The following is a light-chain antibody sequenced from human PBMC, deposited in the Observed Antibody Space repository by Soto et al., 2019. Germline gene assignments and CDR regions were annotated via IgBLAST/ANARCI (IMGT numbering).Light chain of an antibody. CDR3: QQRSNWPPA. CDR1: QSVGSY. Sequence: EIVLTQSPATLSLSPGERATLSCRASQSVGSYLAWYQQKPGQAPRLLIYDASNRATGIPARFSGGGSGTDFTLTISSLEPEDFAGYYCQQRSNWPPAFGQGTRLEIK. V-gene: IGKV3-11*01. CDR2: DAS. J-gene: IGKJ5*01.